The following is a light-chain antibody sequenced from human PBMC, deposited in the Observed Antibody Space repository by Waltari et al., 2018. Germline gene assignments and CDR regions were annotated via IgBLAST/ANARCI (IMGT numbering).Light chain of an antibody. CDR3: MQGTHWPPYT. Sequence: VMTQSPLSLPVTLGKPASISCRSGQSLVHSNGNTYLSWFQQRPGQSPRLLIYKVSNRASGVADRFSGSGSGTDFTLQISRVEAEDVAFYYCMQGTHWPPYTFGQGTKLE. CDR1: QSLVHSNGNTY. V-gene: IGKV2-30*02. CDR2: KVS. J-gene: IGKJ2*01.